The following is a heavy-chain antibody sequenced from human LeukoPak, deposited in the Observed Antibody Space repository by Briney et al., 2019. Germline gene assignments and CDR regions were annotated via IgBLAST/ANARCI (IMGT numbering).Heavy chain of an antibody. D-gene: IGHD1-26*01. J-gene: IGHJ4*02. CDR1: GGSISSYY. V-gene: IGHV4-59*12. Sequence: SETLSLTCTVSGGSISSYYWSWIRQPPGKGLEWIGYIYHSGSTYYNPSLKSRVTISVDRSKNQFSLKLSSVTAADTAVYYCARARVGANLDYWGQGTLVTVSS. CDR3: ARARVGANLDY. CDR2: IYHSGST.